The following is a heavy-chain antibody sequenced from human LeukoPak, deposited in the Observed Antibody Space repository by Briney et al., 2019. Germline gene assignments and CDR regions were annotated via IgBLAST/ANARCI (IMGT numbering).Heavy chain of an antibody. CDR2: ISGSGGST. D-gene: IGHD2-2*01. CDR3: AKGGGVVVPAAMNWFDP. J-gene: IGHJ5*02. V-gene: IGHV3-23*01. CDR1: GFTFSSYA. Sequence: GGSLGLSCAASGFTFSSYAMSWVRQAPGKGLEWVSAISGSGGSTYYADSVKGRFTISRDNSKNTLYLQMNSLRAEDTAVYYCAKGGGVVVPAAMNWFDPWGQGTLVTVSS.